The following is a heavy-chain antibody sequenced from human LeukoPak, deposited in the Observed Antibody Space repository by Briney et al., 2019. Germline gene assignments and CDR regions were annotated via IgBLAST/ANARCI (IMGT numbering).Heavy chain of an antibody. CDR3: ARDRGDIVVVPAAIPQSLDWNPTRGYYYMDV. Sequence: PSETLSLTCTVSGGSISSYYWSWIRQPAGKGLEWIGRIYTSGSTNYNPSLKSRVTMSVDTSKNQFSLKLSSVTAADTAVYYCARDRGDIVVVPAAIPQSLDWNPTRGYYYMDVWGKGTTVTVSS. D-gene: IGHD2-2*01. V-gene: IGHV4-4*07. CDR2: IYTSGST. J-gene: IGHJ6*03. CDR1: GGSISSYY.